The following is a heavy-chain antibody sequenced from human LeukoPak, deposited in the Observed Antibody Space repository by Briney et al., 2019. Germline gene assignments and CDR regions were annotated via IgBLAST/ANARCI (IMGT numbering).Heavy chain of an antibody. CDR2: INPNSGGT. V-gene: IGHV1-2*02. Sequence: ASVKVSCKASGYTFTGYYMHWVRQAPGQGLEWMGWINPNSGGTNYAQKFQGRVTMTRDTSISTAYMELSRLRSDDTAVYYCARERESYGAFDIWGQGTMVTVSS. D-gene: IGHD1-26*01. CDR1: GYTFTGYY. J-gene: IGHJ3*02. CDR3: ARERESYGAFDI.